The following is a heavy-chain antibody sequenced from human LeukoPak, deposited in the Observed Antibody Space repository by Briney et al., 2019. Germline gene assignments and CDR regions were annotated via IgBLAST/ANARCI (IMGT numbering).Heavy chain of an antibody. CDR3: ARTHRWRYFARQQIDY. V-gene: IGHV4-34*01. J-gene: IGHJ4*02. CDR2: INHSGST. Sequence: AETLSLTCAVYGGSFSGYYWSWIRQPPGKGLEWIGEINHSGSTNYNPSLKSRVTISVDTSKNQFSLKLSSVTAADTAVYYCARTHRWRYFARQQIDYWGQGTLVTHSS. D-gene: IGHD3-9*01. CDR1: GGSFSGYY.